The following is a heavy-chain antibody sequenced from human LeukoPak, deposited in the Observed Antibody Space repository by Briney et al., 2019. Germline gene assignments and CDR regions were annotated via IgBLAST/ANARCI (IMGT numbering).Heavy chain of an antibody. CDR1: GFTVSSNE. D-gene: IGHD3-22*01. J-gene: IGHJ4*02. CDR3: ARGYYDSSGNYQGLFDF. CDR2: ISSNGGST. V-gene: IGHV3-64*01. Sequence: SGGSLRLSCAASGFTVSSNEMSWVRQAPGKGLEYVSAISSNGGSTYYANSVKGRFTISRDNSKNTLYLQMGSLRAEDMAVYYCARGYYDSSGNYQGLFDFWGQGTLVTVSS.